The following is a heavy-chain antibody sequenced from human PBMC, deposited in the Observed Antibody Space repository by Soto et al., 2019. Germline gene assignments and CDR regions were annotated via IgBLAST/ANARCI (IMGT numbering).Heavy chain of an antibody. Sequence: QVQLVQSGAEVNKPGASVKVSCKASGYTFTRYGISWVRQAPGQGLEWMGWINVYNGNTNYAQKLQGRVTMTTDTSTSTAYLDLRSLRSDDTAVYFCARDTSRGEYDYWGQGTLVTVSS. V-gene: IGHV1-18*01. D-gene: IGHD3-10*01. J-gene: IGHJ4*02. CDR2: INVYNGNT. CDR1: GYTFTRYG. CDR3: ARDTSRGEYDY.